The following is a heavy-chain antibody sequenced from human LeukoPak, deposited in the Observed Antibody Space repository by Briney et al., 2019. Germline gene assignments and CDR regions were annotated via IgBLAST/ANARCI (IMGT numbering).Heavy chain of an antibody. Sequence: PSETLSLTCTVSGGSISSYYWSWIRQPPGKGLEWIGYIYYSGSTNYNPSLKSRVTISVDTSKNQFSLKLSSMTAADTAVYYCARDRSEYQIDYWGQGTLVTVSS. CDR1: GGSISSYY. CDR3: ARDRSEYQIDY. D-gene: IGHD2-2*01. CDR2: IYYSGST. J-gene: IGHJ4*02. V-gene: IGHV4-59*12.